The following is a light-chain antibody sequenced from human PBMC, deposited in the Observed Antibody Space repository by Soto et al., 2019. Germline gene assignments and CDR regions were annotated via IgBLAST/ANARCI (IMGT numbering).Light chain of an antibody. CDR3: SLYTRSSTVI. CDR1: SSDVGGYNS. J-gene: IGLJ2*01. CDR2: DVS. Sequence: QSALTQPASVSGSPGQSIAISCTGTSSDVGGYNSVSWYQQHPGKAPKLLIYDVSNRPSGVSNHFSGSKSGNTASLTISGXXXXXXXDYYCSLYTRSSTVIFGGGTKLTV. V-gene: IGLV2-14*03.